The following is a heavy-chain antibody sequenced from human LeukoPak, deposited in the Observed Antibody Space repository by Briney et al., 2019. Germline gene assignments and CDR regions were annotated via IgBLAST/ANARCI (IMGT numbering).Heavy chain of an antibody. V-gene: IGHV3-23*01. CDR1: GFTFSSYA. D-gene: IGHD2-2*02. J-gene: IGHJ4*02. Sequence: GGSLRLSCAASGFTFSSYAMSRVRQAPGKGLEWVSVLGGSGGSTYYTDSVKGRFTISRDNSKNTLFLQMNSLRAEDTAVYYCAKQTGASCYTAADYWGQGTLVTVSS. CDR3: AKQTGASCYTAADY. CDR2: LGGSGGST.